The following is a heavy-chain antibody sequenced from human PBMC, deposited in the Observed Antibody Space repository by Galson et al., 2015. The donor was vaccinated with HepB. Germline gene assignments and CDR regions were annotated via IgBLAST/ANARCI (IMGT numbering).Heavy chain of an antibody. J-gene: IGHJ4*02. V-gene: IGHV3-30*18. Sequence: SLRLSCAASGFTFSSYGMHWVRQAPGKGLEWVAVISFDGRQTHYADSVKGRFTIFRDNSEKILYLRMNSLRAEDTAVYYCAKGPPGIRDSSGYFFYWGRGTLVTVSS. CDR2: ISFDGRQT. CDR3: AKGPPGIRDSSGYFFY. CDR1: GFTFSSYG. D-gene: IGHD3-22*01.